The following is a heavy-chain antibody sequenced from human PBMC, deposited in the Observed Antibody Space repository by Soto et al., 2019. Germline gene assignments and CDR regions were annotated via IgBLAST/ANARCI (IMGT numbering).Heavy chain of an antibody. J-gene: IGHJ6*02. D-gene: IGHD2-15*01. CDR2: VNAGNGNT. V-gene: IGHV1-3*01. Sequence: QVQLVQSGAEVKKPGASVKVSCKASGYTFTSYAMHWVRQAPGQRLEWMGWVNAGNGNTKYSQKFQGRVTITRDTSASTAYMELSSLRTDDTAVDYCARVAPARATSYIDYYSYGMDVWGQGTTVTVSS. CDR1: GYTFTSYA. CDR3: ARVAPARATSYIDYYSYGMDV.